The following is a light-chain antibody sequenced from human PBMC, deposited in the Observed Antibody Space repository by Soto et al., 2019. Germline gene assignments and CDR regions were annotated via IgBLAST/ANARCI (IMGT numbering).Light chain of an antibody. CDR2: DAS. CDR3: QQRSNWPPSIT. V-gene: IGKV3-11*01. CDR1: QSVSSS. J-gene: IGKJ5*01. Sequence: EIFLTQSPATLSLSPWERATLSCRASQSVSSSLAWYQQKPGQAPGLLIYDASNRATGIPARFSGSGSGTDFTLTISSLEPEDFAVYYCQQRSNWPPSITFGQGTRLEI.